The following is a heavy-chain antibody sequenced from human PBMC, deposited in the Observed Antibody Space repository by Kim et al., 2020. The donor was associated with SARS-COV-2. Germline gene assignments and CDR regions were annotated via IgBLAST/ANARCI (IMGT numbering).Heavy chain of an antibody. J-gene: IGHJ6*02. Sequence: YSPSFQGQVTTSADKSISTAYLQWSSLKASDTAMYYCARQGSSGWYGYGMDVWGQGTTVTVSS. D-gene: IGHD6-19*01. V-gene: IGHV5-51*01. CDR3: ARQGSSGWYGYGMDV.